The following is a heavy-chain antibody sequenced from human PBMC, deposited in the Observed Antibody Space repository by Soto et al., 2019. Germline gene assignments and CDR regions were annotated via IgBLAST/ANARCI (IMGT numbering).Heavy chain of an antibody. CDR3: ARSRQLTYFDY. CDR1: GGSFSGYY. D-gene: IGHD6-13*01. CDR2: INHSGST. V-gene: IGHV4-34*01. Sequence: QVQLQQWGAGLLKPSETLSLTCAVYGGSFSGYYWSWIRQPPGKGLEWIGEINHSGSTNYNPSLKSRVTISVXTSKNQFSLKLXSXTAADTAVYYCARSRQLTYFDYWGQGTLVTVSS. J-gene: IGHJ4*02.